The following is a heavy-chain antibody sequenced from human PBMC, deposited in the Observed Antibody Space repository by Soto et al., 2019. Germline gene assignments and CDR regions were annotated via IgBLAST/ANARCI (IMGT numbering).Heavy chain of an antibody. CDR2: ISGSGGST. CDR3: ARDAGYCPSTSYCFQS. Sequence: TGGSLRLSCAASGFTFSSYAMSWVRQAPGKGLEWVSAISGSGGSTYYADSVKGRFTISRDNAENSLYLQMNTLRAEDTAVYYCARDAGYCPSTSYCFQSWGQGTLVTVSS. V-gene: IGHV3-23*01. J-gene: IGHJ5*02. D-gene: IGHD2-2*01. CDR1: GFTFSSYA.